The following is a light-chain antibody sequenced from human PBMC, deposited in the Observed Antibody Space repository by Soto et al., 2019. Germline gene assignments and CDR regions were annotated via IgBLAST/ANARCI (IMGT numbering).Light chain of an antibody. CDR1: QSVSGY. CDR2: DAS. V-gene: IGKV3-11*01. J-gene: IGKJ5*01. Sequence: EIVLTQSPATLSLSPGERAALSCRASQSVSGYLAWYQQKPGQAPRLLIYDASTRATGIRARFSCSGCGTDFTLTISSLEPEEFAVYYCQQRTNWPLSITCGQGTRLEIK. CDR3: QQRTNWPLSIT.